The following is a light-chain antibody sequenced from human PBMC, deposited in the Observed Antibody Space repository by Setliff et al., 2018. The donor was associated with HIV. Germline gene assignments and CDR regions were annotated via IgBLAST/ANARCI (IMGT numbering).Light chain of an antibody. Sequence: QSALTQPASVSGSPGQSITLSCTGTSSDVGSYNFVSWYQQHPGRAPKLMIYDVTKRPSGVSDRFSGSKSGNTASLTISGLQTEDEAYYYCCSYTSSLTYVFGTGTKVT. CDR2: DVT. V-gene: IGLV2-14*03. CDR1: SSDVGSYNF. J-gene: IGLJ1*01. CDR3: CSYTSSLTYV.